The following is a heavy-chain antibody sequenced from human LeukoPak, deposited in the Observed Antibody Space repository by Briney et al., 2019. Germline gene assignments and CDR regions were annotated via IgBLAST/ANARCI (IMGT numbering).Heavy chain of an antibody. V-gene: IGHV4-34*01. CDR2: INHSGST. Sequence: SETLSLTCAVYGGSFSGYYWSWIRQPPGKGLEWIGEINHSGSTNYNPSLKSRVTISVDTSKNQFSLKLSSVTAADTAVYYCARLVVFDWLLRGGFDYWGQGTLVTVSS. CDR3: ARLVVFDWLLRGGFDY. D-gene: IGHD3-9*01. J-gene: IGHJ4*02. CDR1: GGSFSGYY.